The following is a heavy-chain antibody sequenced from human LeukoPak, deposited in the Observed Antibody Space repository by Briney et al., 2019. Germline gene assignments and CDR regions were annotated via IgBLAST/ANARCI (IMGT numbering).Heavy chain of an antibody. CDR2: IWYDGTNK. Sequence: GGSLRLSCAASGFTFSSYHMHWVRQAPGKGLEWVAVIWYDGTNKYYADSVKGRFTISRDTSKNTLFLQMDSLRAEDTAVYYCARGHPGKFDCWSQGTLVTVSS. CDR1: GFTFSSYH. V-gene: IGHV3-33*01. CDR3: ARGHPGKFDC. D-gene: IGHD1-14*01. J-gene: IGHJ4*02.